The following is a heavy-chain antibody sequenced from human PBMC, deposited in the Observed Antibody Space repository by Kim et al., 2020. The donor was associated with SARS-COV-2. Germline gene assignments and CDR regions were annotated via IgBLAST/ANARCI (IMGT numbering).Heavy chain of an antibody. CDR3: ARWGWSGWYRGAFDI. Sequence: PSHKSRVTISVGTSKNQFSLKLSSVTAADTAVYYCARWGWSGWYRGAFDIWGQGTMVTVSS. V-gene: IGHV4-59*01. J-gene: IGHJ3*02. D-gene: IGHD6-19*01.